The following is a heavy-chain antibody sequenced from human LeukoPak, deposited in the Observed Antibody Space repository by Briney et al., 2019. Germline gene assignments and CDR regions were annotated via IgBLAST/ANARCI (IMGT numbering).Heavy chain of an antibody. CDR3: AKDVLVRYYDSSGYYCDY. Sequence: PGGSLRLSCVGSGFTFSDAWMSWVRQAPGKGLEWVGRIKSKSDGGTIDYAAPVKGRFTISRDDSRNTVYLQMNSQRAEDTAVYYCAKDVLVRYYDSSGYYCDYWGQGTLVTVSP. J-gene: IGHJ4*02. CDR2: IKSKSDGGTI. D-gene: IGHD3-22*01. CDR1: GFTFSDAW. V-gene: IGHV3-15*01.